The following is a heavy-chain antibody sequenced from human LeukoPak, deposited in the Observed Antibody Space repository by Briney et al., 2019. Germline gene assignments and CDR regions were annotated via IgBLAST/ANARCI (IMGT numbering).Heavy chain of an antibody. V-gene: IGHV1-2*06. CDR1: GYTFTGYY. J-gene: IGHJ4*02. CDR2: INPNSGGT. Sequence: ASVKVSCKASGYTFTGYYMHWVRQAPGQGLEWMGRINPNSGGTNYAQKFQGRVTMTRDTSISTAYMELSRLRSDDTAVYYCAKDPGGYYYDSSGQYYFDYWGQGTLVTVSS. D-gene: IGHD3-22*01. CDR3: AKDPGGYYYDSSGQYYFDY.